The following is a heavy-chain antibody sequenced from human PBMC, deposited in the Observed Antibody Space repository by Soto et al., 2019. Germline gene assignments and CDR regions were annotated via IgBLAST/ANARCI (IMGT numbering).Heavy chain of an antibody. J-gene: IGHJ4*02. CDR3: ARDLGGKIDY. CDR2: IWYDESNK. D-gene: IGHD2-15*01. Sequence: QVQLVESGGGVVQPGRSLRLSCAASGFTFSSYGMHWVRQAPGKGLEWVAVIWYDESNKYYADSVKGRFTISRDNSKNTLYLQMNSLRAEDTAVYYCARDLGGKIDYWGQGTLVTVSS. CDR1: GFTFSSYG. V-gene: IGHV3-33*01.